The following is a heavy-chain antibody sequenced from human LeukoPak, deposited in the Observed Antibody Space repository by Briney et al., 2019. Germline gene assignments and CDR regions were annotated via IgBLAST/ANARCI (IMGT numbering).Heavy chain of an antibody. CDR3: ARTSTGTRGGYDV. CDR1: GYTFTSYD. J-gene: IGHJ4*02. Sequence: ASVKVSCKASGYTFTSYDINWVRQASGQGLEWMGWINPSSGNTGFTQRFQGRVTVTRSTSISTAYMELSSLTSDDTAVYYCARTSTGTRGGYDVWGQGTLVTVSS. D-gene: IGHD1-1*01. CDR2: INPSSGNT. V-gene: IGHV1-8*01.